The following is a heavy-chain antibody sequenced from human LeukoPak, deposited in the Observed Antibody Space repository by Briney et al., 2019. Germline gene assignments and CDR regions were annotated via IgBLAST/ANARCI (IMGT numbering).Heavy chain of an antibody. D-gene: IGHD6-19*01. V-gene: IGHV4-59*01. Sequence: SETLSLTCTVSGGSISSYYWSWSRQPPGKGLEWIGYIYYSGSTNYNPSLKSRVTISIDTSKNQFSPNLSSVTAADTAVYYCAREVKSSGWFEGNWFDPWGQGTLVTVSS. CDR2: IYYSGST. CDR1: GGSISSYY. J-gene: IGHJ5*02. CDR3: AREVKSSGWFEGNWFDP.